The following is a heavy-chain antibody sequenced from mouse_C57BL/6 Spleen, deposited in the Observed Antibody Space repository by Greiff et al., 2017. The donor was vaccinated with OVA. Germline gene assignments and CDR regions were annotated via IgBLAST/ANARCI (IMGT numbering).Heavy chain of an antibody. CDR1: GYSITSGYY. CDR2: ISYDGSN. D-gene: IGHD2-4*01. J-gene: IGHJ3*01. Sequence: VQLKESGPGLVKPSQSLSLTCSVTGYSITSGYYWNWIRQFPGNKLEWMGYISYDGSNNYNPSLKNRISITRDTSKNQFFLKLNSVTTEDTATYYCARGYDYQAWFAYWGQGTLVTVSA. V-gene: IGHV3-6*01. CDR3: ARGYDYQAWFAY.